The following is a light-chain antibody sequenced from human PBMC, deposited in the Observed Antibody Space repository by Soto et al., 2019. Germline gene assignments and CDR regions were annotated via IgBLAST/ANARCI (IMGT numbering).Light chain of an antibody. V-gene: IGKV3-15*01. CDR1: QSVSSY. J-gene: IGKJ2*01. CDR2: DAS. Sequence: EIVMTQSPATLSVSPGERATLSCRASQSVSSYLAWYQQKPGLPPRLLIYDASTRATGIPDRFSGSGSGTDFTLTISILQSADFAVYCCQQYSNWPPLYTFGRGTKLEIK. CDR3: QQYSNWPPLYT.